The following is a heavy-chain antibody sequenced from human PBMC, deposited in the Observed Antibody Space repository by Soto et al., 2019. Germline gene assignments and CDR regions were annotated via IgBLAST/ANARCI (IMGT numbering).Heavy chain of an antibody. CDR1: GFKFSNYG. Sequence: QVQLVESGGGVVQPGRSLRLSCSASGFKFSNYGFHWVRQAPGKGLEWVAAIWPDGNIEHYLDAVKGRFTISRDNSNNTLSLQMNSLSPDDTAIYYCARAGIVAPTQLGWFDPWGQGTLVIVSS. V-gene: IGHV3-33*01. CDR2: IWPDGNIE. CDR3: ARAGIVAPTQLGWFDP. J-gene: IGHJ5*02. D-gene: IGHD1-26*01.